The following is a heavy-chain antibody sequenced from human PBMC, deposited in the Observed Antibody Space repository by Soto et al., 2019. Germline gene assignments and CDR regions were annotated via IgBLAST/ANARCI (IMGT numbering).Heavy chain of an antibody. V-gene: IGHV3-23*01. D-gene: IGHD3-3*01. CDR2: ISGSDGKT. CDR3: ARWSYLDY. CDR1: GFSFGSYA. J-gene: IGHJ4*02. Sequence: GGSLRLCCAASGFSFGSYALSWVRQAPGKGLEWVSTISGSDGKTFYADSVKGRFSISRDTSQSTLYLQMNSLRADDTAMYYCARWSYLDYWGQGTRVTVSS.